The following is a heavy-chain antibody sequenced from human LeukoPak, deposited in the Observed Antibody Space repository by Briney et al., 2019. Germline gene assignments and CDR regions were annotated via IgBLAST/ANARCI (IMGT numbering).Heavy chain of an antibody. CDR1: GYNFDNYW. D-gene: IGHD1-1*01. CDR3: AREQQLVLFDY. CDR2: IFPGDSNT. V-gene: IGHV5-51*01. J-gene: IGHJ4*02. Sequence: GESLKISCKGSGYNFDNYWIAWVRQMPGKGLEWMGTIFPGDSNTRYSPSFQGQVTISADKSINTAYLQWSSLKASDTAIYYCAREQQLVLFDYWGQGALVTVSS.